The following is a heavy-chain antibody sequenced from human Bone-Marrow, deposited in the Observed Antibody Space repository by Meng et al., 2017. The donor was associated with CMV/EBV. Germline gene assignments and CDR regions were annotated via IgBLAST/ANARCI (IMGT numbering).Heavy chain of an antibody. D-gene: IGHD3-16*01. CDR1: GYTFTSYG. Sequence: ASVKVSCKASGYTFTSYGISWVRRAPGQGLEWMGWISAYNGNTNYAQKLQGRVTMTTDTSTSTAYMELRSLRSDDTAVYYCARDRLMGRDVWGSPTPLGYWGQGPRVTGSS. V-gene: IGHV1-18*01. CDR2: ISAYNGNT. CDR3: ARDRLMGRDVWGSPTPLGY. J-gene: IGHJ4*02.